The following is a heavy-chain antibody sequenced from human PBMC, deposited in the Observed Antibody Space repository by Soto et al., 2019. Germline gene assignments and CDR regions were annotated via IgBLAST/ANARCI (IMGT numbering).Heavy chain of an antibody. V-gene: IGHV4-59*12. CDR1: GDSISTDY. Sequence: ASETLSLTCTVSGDSISTDYWSWIRQSPGKGLEWIGFIYYGGSTNYNPSLKSRVTISVDTPKNQFSLKLSSVTAADTAVYYCARSVFPWGQGTLVTVSS. J-gene: IGHJ5*02. CDR3: ARSVFP. CDR2: IYYGGST.